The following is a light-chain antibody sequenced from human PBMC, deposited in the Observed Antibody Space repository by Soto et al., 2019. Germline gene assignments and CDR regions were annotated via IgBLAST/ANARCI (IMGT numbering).Light chain of an antibody. CDR1: QGISNY. J-gene: IGKJ1*01. CDR2: AAS. Sequence: DIQMTQSPSSLSASVGDRVTITCRASQGISNYLTWYQHKPGKVPKLLIYAASTLQAGVPSRFSGSGSGTDFTLTISSLQPEDVATYYCQEYNSAPWTFGQGTKVESK. V-gene: IGKV1-27*01. CDR3: QEYNSAPWT.